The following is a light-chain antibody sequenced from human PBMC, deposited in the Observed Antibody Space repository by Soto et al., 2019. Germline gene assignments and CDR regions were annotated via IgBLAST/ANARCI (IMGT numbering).Light chain of an antibody. CDR3: QQYNSYSRT. J-gene: IGKJ1*01. CDR2: DAS. Sequence: DIQMTQSPSTLSASVGDRVTITCRASPGVNSWLAWYQQKPGRAPKLLIYDASTLESGVPSRFSGSGSGTEFTLTINSLQSDDFAIYYCQQYNSYSRTFGPATKVEIK. CDR1: PGVNSW. V-gene: IGKV1-5*01.